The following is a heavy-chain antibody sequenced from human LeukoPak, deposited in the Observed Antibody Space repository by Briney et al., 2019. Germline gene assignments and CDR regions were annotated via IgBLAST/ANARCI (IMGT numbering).Heavy chain of an antibody. CDR1: GVVPRGDS. CDR2: ISGTISTI. CDR3: ATSSLAVSDS. Sequence: GRSLRLSCAVSGVVPRGDSMNCVCEAPGNGLEWGSDISGTISTIYYADSVKGRFTISRDNAKNSLYLQMNSLRDEDPAVYYCATSSLAVSDSWGQGTLVTVSS. J-gene: IGHJ4*02. V-gene: IGHV3-48*02. D-gene: IGHD3-3*02.